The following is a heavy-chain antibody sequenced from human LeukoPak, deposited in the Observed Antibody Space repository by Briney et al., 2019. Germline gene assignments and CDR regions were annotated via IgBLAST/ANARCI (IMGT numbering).Heavy chain of an antibody. Sequence: ASVKVSCKASGYTFTSYGISWVRQAPGQGLEWMGWISAYNGNTNYAQKLQGRVTMTRDMSTSTVYMELSSLRSEDTAVYYCARSPSLDYWGQGTLVTVSS. V-gene: IGHV1-18*01. CDR3: ARSPSLDY. CDR2: ISAYNGNT. J-gene: IGHJ4*02. CDR1: GYTFTSYG.